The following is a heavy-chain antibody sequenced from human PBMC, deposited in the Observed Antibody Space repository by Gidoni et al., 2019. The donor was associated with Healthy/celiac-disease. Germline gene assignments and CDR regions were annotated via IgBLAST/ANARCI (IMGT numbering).Heavy chain of an antibody. Sequence: QITLKESGPTLVKPTQTLTLTCTFSGFSLSTSGVGVGWIRQPPGKALEWLALIYWNDDKRYSPSLKSRLTITKDTSKNQVVLTMTNMDPVDTATYYCAHRQQGRYGVDIVATFIQDNWFDPWGQGTLVTVSS. J-gene: IGHJ5*02. CDR3: AHRQQGRYGVDIVATFIQDNWFDP. D-gene: IGHD5-12*01. CDR2: IYWNDDK. CDR1: GFSLSTSGVG. V-gene: IGHV2-5*01.